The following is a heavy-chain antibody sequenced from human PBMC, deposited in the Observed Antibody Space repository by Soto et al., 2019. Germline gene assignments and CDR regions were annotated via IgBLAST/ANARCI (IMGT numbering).Heavy chain of an antibody. Sequence: EVQLVESGGGLVQPGGSLNLSCAASGFTISNYWMHWVRQSPGKGLVWVAGIDSYGGYSRYADSVRGRFTISRDNGKNSLYLQMNSLRHEDTAVYYCARDRPHNWFDPWGQGALVTVST. V-gene: IGHV3-74*01. CDR1: GFTISNYW. CDR2: IDSYGGYS. CDR3: ARDRPHNWFDP. J-gene: IGHJ5*02.